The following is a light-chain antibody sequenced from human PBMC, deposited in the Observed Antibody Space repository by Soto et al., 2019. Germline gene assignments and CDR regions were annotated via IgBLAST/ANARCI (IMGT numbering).Light chain of an antibody. CDR1: QSISSW. Sequence: DIQMTQSPSTLSASVGDRVTITCRASQSISSWLAWYRQKPGKAPKLLIYDASSLESGVPSRFSGSGSGTEFNLTISSLQPDDFATYYCQQYNSYWTFGQGTKVEIK. CDR2: DAS. J-gene: IGKJ1*01. V-gene: IGKV1-5*01. CDR3: QQYNSYWT.